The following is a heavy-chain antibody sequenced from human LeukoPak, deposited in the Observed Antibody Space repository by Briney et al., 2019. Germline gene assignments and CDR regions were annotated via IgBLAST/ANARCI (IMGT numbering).Heavy chain of an antibody. Sequence: ASVKVSCKASGYTFTSYGISWVRQAPGQGLEWMGWISTYNGNTKYAQKLQGRVTMTTDTSTRTANMELRSLRSDDTAVYYCARVGVERFFDWLRKDYWGQGTLVAVSS. CDR2: ISTYNGNT. J-gene: IGHJ4*02. CDR3: ARVGVERFFDWLRKDY. CDR1: GYTFTSYG. D-gene: IGHD3-9*01. V-gene: IGHV1-18*01.